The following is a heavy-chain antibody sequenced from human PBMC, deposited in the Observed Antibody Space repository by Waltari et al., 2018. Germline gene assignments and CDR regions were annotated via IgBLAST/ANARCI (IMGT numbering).Heavy chain of an antibody. D-gene: IGHD5-18*01. Sequence: QVQLQQWGAGLLKPSETLFLTCTVYGGSFTPYFWHWIRQAPGKGLEWIGEINHSGSTNYNPSLKTRLTISAETTKNQFSLNLTSVTAADTAVYYCARGGRGYTSPRGYFDLWGRGTLLTVSS. CDR2: INHSGST. CDR1: GGSFTPYF. V-gene: IGHV4-34*01. CDR3: ARGGRGYTSPRGYFDL. J-gene: IGHJ2*01.